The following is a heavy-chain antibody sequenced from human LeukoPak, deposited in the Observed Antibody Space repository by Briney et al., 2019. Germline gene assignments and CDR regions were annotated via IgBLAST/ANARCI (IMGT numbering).Heavy chain of an antibody. V-gene: IGHV1-2*02. J-gene: IGHJ5*02. D-gene: IGHD2-8*01. CDR3: ARDVIMGYEQGWFDP. CDR1: GYRFIDYF. Sequence: ASVKVSCKASGYRFIDYFIHWVRQAPGHGLECRGWINHNTGAIRYGRNCKGRVTMTRDTSISTVYMELSGLNSDDTAIYFCARDVIMGYEQGWFDPWCQGTRVIVST. CDR2: INHNTGAI.